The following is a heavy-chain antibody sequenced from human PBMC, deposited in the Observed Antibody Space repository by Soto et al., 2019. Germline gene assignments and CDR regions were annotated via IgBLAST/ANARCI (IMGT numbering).Heavy chain of an antibody. J-gene: IGHJ3*01. CDR3: ARDPHRYCSSSSCPSGGALDF. CDR1: GGSISSYY. D-gene: IGHD2-2*01. Sequence: LSLTCTVSGGSISSYYWSWIRQPPGKGLEWIGYIHYTGSTNYNPSLKSRVTISVDTSKSQVFLKLRSVIAADTAVYYCARDPHRYCSSSSCPSGGALDFWGQGTVVTVSS. V-gene: IGHV4-59*01. CDR2: IHYTGST.